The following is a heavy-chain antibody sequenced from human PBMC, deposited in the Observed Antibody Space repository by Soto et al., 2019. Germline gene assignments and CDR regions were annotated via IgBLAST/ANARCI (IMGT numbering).Heavy chain of an antibody. J-gene: IGHJ3*02. V-gene: IGHV1-69*01. CDR3: AREVVRGCTVTAQLLRGIPRSNDAFDI. Sequence: QVQLVQSGAEVKKPGSSVKVSCKASGGTFSSYAISWVRQAPGQGLEWMGGIIPIFGTANYAQKFQGRVTITADESTSIAYMELRSLRSEELAVYYCAREVVRGCTVTAQLLRGIPRSNDAFDIWGQGTMVTVSS. CDR1: GGTFSSYA. CDR2: IIPIFGTA. D-gene: IGHD4-17*01.